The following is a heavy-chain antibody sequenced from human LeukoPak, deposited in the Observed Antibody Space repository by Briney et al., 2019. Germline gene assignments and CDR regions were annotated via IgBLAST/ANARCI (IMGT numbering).Heavy chain of an antibody. J-gene: IGHJ4*02. V-gene: IGHV3-7*01. D-gene: IGHD1-26*01. CDR2: IKPDGSLI. Sequence: GGSLRLSCAASGFTFRNYWMSWVRQAPGKGLEWVANIKPDGSLIYYVDSVKGRFTISRDNAKNSLYLQMNSLRAEDTAVYYCAKWELYSGFYYIDYWGQGTLATVSS. CDR1: GFTFRNYW. CDR3: AKWELYSGFYYIDY.